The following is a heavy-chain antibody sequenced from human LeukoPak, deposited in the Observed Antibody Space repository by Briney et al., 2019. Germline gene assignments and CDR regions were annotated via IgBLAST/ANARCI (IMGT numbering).Heavy chain of an antibody. CDR1: GFTFSSYS. J-gene: IGHJ3*02. D-gene: IGHD3-22*01. Sequence: GGSLRLSCAASGFTFSSYSMNWVRQAPGKGLEWVSYISSSSSTIYYADSVKGRFTISRDNAKNSLYLQMNSLRAEDTAVYYCARRNTYYYDSRAPGAFDIWGQGTMVTVSS. CDR3: ARRNTYYYDSRAPGAFDI. CDR2: ISSSSSTI. V-gene: IGHV3-48*01.